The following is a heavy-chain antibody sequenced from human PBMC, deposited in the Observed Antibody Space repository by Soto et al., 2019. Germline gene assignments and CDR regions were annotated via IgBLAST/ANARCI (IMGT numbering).Heavy chain of an antibody. Sequence: PSETLSLTCNVSGSSISTYYWNWIRQPPGRGLEWIGYISYSGYTTYNPSLASRVTISIDTSKSQFSLKLTSMTAADTAVYYCARVSAGHFDHWGQGALVTVSS. CDR2: ISYSGYT. CDR3: ARVSAGHFDH. J-gene: IGHJ4*02. D-gene: IGHD6-13*01. CDR1: GSSISTYY. V-gene: IGHV4-59*01.